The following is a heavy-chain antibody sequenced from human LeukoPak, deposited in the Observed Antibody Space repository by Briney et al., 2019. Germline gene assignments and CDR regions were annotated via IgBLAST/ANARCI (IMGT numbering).Heavy chain of an antibody. CDR3: ARHYDYYDSSGYYDY. CDR2: INSDGSST. CDR1: GFTFSRYW. Sequence: PGGSLRLSCAASGFTFSRYWMHWVRQAPGKGLVWVSRINSDGSSTSYADSVKGRFTISRDNAKNTLYLQMNSLRAEDTAVYYCARHYDYYDSSGYYDYWGQGTLVTVSS. D-gene: IGHD3-22*01. V-gene: IGHV3-74*01. J-gene: IGHJ4*02.